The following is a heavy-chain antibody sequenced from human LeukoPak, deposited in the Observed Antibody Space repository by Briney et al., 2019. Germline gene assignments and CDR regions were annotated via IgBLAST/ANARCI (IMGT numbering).Heavy chain of an antibody. Sequence: ASVKVSCKASGYTFTNYGVSWVRQAPGQRLEWMGWISAYNGNIDYAQNLQGRVTMTTDTSMSTAYMELRSLRSDDTAVYYCARDCSTSTCYGRHWGQGTLVIVSS. CDR2: ISAYNGNI. CDR1: GYTFTNYG. V-gene: IGHV1-18*01. CDR3: ARDCSTSTCYGRH. D-gene: IGHD2-2*01. J-gene: IGHJ4*02.